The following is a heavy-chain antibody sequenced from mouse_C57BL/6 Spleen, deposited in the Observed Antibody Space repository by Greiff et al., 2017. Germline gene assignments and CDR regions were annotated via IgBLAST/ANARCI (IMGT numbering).Heavy chain of an antibody. V-gene: IGHV1-54*01. CDR3: ARGELITPVVSPFAY. J-gene: IGHJ3*01. CDR2: INPGSGGT. Sequence: QVQLQQSGAELVRPGTSVKVSCKASGYAFTNYLIEWVKQRPGQGLEWIGVINPGSGGTNYNEKFKGKATLTADKSSSTAYMQISSLTSEDSAVYFCARGELITPVVSPFAYWGQGTLVTVSA. D-gene: IGHD1-1*01. CDR1: GYAFTNYL.